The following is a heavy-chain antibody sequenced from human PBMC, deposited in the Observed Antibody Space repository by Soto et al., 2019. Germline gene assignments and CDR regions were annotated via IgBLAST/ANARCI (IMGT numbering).Heavy chain of an antibody. V-gene: IGHV4-39*01. CDR3: VRLIGNSWLDS. J-gene: IGHJ5*01. CDR2: VYYSGSP. Sequence: PSETLSLTCTVSGDSISSGTYFWGWIRQPPGKGLEWIGNVYYSGSPYYNPSLKSRVTVAADISNNQVSLHLNSVTPDDTAVYYCVRLIGNSWLDSWGQGTLVTVSS. CDR1: GDSISSGTYF.